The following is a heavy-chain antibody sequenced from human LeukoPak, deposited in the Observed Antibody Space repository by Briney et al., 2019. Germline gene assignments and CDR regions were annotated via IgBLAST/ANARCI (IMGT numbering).Heavy chain of an antibody. CDR1: GYTFTSYG. J-gene: IGHJ6*02. CDR2: ISAYNGNT. CDR3: ARDLTAASNYYYYGMDV. Sequence: ASVKVSCKASGYTFTSYGISWVRQAPGQGLEWMGWISAYNGNTNYAQKIQGRVTMTTDTSTSTAYMELRSLRSDDTAVYYCARDLTAASNYYYYGMDVWGQGTTVTVSS. V-gene: IGHV1-18*01. D-gene: IGHD1-20*01.